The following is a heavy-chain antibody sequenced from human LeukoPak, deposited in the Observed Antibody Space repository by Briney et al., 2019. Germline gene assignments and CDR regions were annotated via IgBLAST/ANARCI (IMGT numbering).Heavy chain of an antibody. CDR3: ARGVRL. CDR1: GGSIGSHC. D-gene: IGHD3-10*01. V-gene: IGHV4-59*11. CDR2: VYYSGST. Sequence: SETLSLTCTVSGGSIGSHCYNWVRQPPEKGLEWIGCVYYSGSTNYNTSLKSRSVDTSKNQFSLNLNSVTAADTAVYYCARGVRLWSQGTLVTVSS. J-gene: IGHJ4*02.